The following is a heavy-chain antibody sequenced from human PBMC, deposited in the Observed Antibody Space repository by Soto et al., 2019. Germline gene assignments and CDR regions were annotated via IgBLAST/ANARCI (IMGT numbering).Heavy chain of an antibody. Sequence: PGESLKISCEGSGYSFSHYWIAWVRQVPGKGLELMGIIYPGGSDTRYSPSFQGQVTISADKSISTAYLQWSSLKASDTATYYCSTVMATTLPYYFDYWGQGTLVTVSS. J-gene: IGHJ4*02. D-gene: IGHD2-21*01. CDR2: IYPGGSDT. CDR3: STVMATTLPYYFDY. CDR1: GYSFSHYW. V-gene: IGHV5-51*01.